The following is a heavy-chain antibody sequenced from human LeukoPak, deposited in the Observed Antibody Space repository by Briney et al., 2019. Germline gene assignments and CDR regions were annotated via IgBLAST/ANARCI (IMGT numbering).Heavy chain of an antibody. D-gene: IGHD6-19*01. CDR1: GYTFTSYG. CDR2: ISAYNGNT. CDR3: AGAFQDTATGYSSGWFDY. Sequence: GASVKVSCKASGYTFTSYGISWVRQAPGQGLEWMGWISAYNGNTNYAQKLQGRVTMTTDTSTSTAYMELRSLRSDDTAVYYCAGAFQDTATGYSSGWFDYWGQGTLVTVSS. J-gene: IGHJ4*02. V-gene: IGHV1-18*01.